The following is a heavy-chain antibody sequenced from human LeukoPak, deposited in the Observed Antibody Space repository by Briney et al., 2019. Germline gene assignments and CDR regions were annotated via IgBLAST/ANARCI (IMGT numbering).Heavy chain of an antibody. V-gene: IGHV1-8*02. CDR3: ARVGRRDRGAFDI. Sequence: GASVKVSCKASGYIVTDHALHWVRQATGQGLEWMGWMNPNSGNTGYAQKFQGRVTMTRNTSISTAYMELSSLRSEDTAVYYCARVGRRDRGAFDIWGQGTMVTVSS. D-gene: IGHD1-14*01. J-gene: IGHJ3*02. CDR2: MNPNSGNT. CDR1: GYIVTDHA.